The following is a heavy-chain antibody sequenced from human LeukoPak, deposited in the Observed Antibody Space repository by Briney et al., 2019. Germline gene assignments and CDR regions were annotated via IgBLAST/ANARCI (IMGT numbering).Heavy chain of an antibody. CDR3: AMTYYYDSSLHYFDY. Sequence: SETLSLTCTVSGDSISTSNHCWGWIRQSPGKGLEWIAIINRSGDSHYNPSLKSRVTISVDTSKNQFSLKLSSVTAADTAVYYCAMTYYYDSSLHYFDYWGQGTLVTVSS. CDR2: INRSGDS. V-gene: IGHV4-39*01. CDR1: GDSISTSNHC. J-gene: IGHJ4*02. D-gene: IGHD3-22*01.